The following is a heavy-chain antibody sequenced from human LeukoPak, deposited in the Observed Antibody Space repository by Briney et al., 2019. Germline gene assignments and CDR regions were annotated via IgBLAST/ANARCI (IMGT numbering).Heavy chain of an antibody. V-gene: IGHV1-69-2*01. CDR2: VDPEDGET. J-gene: IGHJ5*02. CDR3: ATDGRETSGP. D-gene: IGHD1-26*01. Sequence: ASVKVSCKXSGGTFSSYAISWVRQAPGQGLEWMGLVDPEDGETIYAEKFQGRVTITADTSTDTAYMELSSLRSEDTAVYYCATDGRETSGPWGQGTLVTVSS. CDR1: GGTFSSYA.